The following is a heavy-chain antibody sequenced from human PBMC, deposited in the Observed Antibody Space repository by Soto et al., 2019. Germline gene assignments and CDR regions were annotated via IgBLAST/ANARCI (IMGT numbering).Heavy chain of an antibody. CDR1: GGSFSGYY. CDR2: INHSGST. D-gene: IGHD1-7*01. Sequence: QVQLQQWGAGLLKPSETLSLTCAVYGGSFSGYYWTWIRQPPGTGLEWIGEINHSGSTNYNPSLKSRVTISVDTSKNQFSLKLTSVTAADTAVYYCARDKTTVLFDYWGQGTLVTVSS. CDR3: ARDKTTVLFDY. V-gene: IGHV4-34*01. J-gene: IGHJ4*02.